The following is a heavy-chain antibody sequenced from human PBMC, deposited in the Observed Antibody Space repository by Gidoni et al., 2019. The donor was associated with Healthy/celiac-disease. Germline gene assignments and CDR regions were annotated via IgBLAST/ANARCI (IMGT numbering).Heavy chain of an antibody. D-gene: IGHD6-19*01. CDR3: AMGIAVAGLDY. J-gene: IGHJ4*02. CDR2: IYYSGST. Sequence: QLQLQESGPGLVKPSETLSLTCTFSGASISSSRYYWGWIRQPPGKGLEWIGSIYYSGSTYYNPSLKSRVTISVDTSKNQFSLKLSSVTAADTAVYYCAMGIAVAGLDYWGQGTLVTVSS. V-gene: IGHV4-39*01. CDR1: GASISSSRYY.